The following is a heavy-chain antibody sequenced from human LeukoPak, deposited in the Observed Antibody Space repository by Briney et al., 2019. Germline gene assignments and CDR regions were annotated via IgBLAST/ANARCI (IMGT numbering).Heavy chain of an antibody. D-gene: IGHD6-19*01. CDR1: GFTFSSYW. CDR3: ARSGWYSFDAFDI. V-gene: IGHV3-7*01. Sequence: PGGSLRLSCAASGFTFSSYWMSWVRQAPGKGLEWVANIKQDGSEKYYVDSVKGRFTISRDNAKNLLYLQMNSLRAEDTAVYYCARSGWYSFDAFDIWGQGTMVTVSS. J-gene: IGHJ3*02. CDR2: IKQDGSEK.